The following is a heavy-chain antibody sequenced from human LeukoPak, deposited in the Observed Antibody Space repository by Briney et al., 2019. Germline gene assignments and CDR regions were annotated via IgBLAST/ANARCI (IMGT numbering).Heavy chain of an antibody. V-gene: IGHV3-48*02. J-gene: IGHJ3*02. CDR3: ARTSLRAFHI. CDR1: GFSFSTYS. CDR2: ISSDSTI. Sequence: GGSLRLSCAASGFSFSTYSMNWVRQAPGKGLEWVSYISSDSTISYADSVKGRFTISRDNAKNSLYLQRNSLRDEDTAVYYCARTSLRAFHIWGQGTMVTVSS.